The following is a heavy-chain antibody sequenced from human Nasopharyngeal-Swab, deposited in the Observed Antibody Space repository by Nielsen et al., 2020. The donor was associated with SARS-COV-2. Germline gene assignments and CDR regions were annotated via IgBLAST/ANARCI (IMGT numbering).Heavy chain of an antibody. Sequence: SETLSLTCTVSGGSISSSSYYWGWIRQPPGKGLEWIGSIYYSGSTYYNPSLKSRVTISVDTSKNQFSLKLSSVTAADTAVYYCARTGLGMVRYYFDYWGQGTLVTVSS. CDR1: GGSISSSSYY. V-gene: IGHV4-39*07. J-gene: IGHJ4*02. CDR3: ARTGLGMVRYYFDY. D-gene: IGHD3-3*01. CDR2: IYYSGST.